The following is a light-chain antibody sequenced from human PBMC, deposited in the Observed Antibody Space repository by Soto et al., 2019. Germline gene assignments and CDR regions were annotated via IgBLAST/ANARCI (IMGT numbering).Light chain of an antibody. J-gene: IGKJ1*01. Sequence: EILFTQSPGTLSLSPGERATLSCRASQSVSNNYLAWYQQKPGQAPRILIYGASNRATGIPDRFSGSGSGTDCTLTISRLEPEDFAVYYCQQYGSSPGTFGQGTKVDIK. CDR1: QSVSNNY. CDR2: GAS. CDR3: QQYGSSPGT. V-gene: IGKV3-20*01.